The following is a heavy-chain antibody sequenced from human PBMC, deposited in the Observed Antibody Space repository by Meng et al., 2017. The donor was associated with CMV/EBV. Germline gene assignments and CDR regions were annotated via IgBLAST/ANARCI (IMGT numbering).Heavy chain of an antibody. Sequence: GGPLRLSCAASGFTFSSYSMNWVRQAPGKGLEWVSSISSSSSYIYYADSVKGRFTISRDNAKNSLYLQMNSLRAEDTAVYYCARGDYDFWSGYYTAAFDIWGQGTMVTVSS. D-gene: IGHD3-3*01. CDR1: GFTFSSYS. V-gene: IGHV3-21*01. J-gene: IGHJ3*02. CDR3: ARGDYDFWSGYYTAAFDI. CDR2: ISSSSSYI.